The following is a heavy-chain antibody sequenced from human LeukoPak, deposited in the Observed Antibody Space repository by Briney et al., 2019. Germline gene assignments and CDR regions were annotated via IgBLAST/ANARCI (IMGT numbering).Heavy chain of an antibody. J-gene: IGHJ5*02. CDR2: IYYSGST. V-gene: IGHV4-39*01. Sequence: PSETLSLTCTVSGGSISSPTYYWGWIRQPPGKGLEWIGSIYYSGSTSYNPSLKSRVSIFVDTSQKQFSMKLSSVTAADTAVYYCARCPARGCSGYDPQYNWFDPWGQGTLVTVSS. CDR3: ARCPARGCSGYDPQYNWFDP. D-gene: IGHD5-12*01. CDR1: GGSISSPTYY.